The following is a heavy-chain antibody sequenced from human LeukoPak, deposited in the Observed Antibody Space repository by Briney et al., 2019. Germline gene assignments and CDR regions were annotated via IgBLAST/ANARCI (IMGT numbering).Heavy chain of an antibody. J-gene: IGHJ4*02. D-gene: IGHD3-22*01. V-gene: IGHV3-23*01. CDR2: IRGNADTT. CDR3: ARGHGDASGYYYFDS. Sequence: GGSLRLSCVASGFIFNNYGMSWVRQAPGKGLEWVSAIRGNADTTYYADSVKGRFTIFRDNYNNMLYLQMHSLRVEDTAVYYCARGHGDASGYYYFDSWGQGTLVTVSS. CDR1: GFIFNNYG.